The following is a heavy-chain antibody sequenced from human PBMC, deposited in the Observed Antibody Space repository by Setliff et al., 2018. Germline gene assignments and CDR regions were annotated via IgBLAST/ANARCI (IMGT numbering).Heavy chain of an antibody. CDR2: VHDNVET. V-gene: IGHV4-59*02. D-gene: IGHD1-1*01. CDR3: ARGSTGIYDP. CDR1: GVSVASHY. Sequence: ASETLSLTCTVSGVSVASHYWSWIRQAPGTGLEWIAYVHDNVETNQNPSLKSRVTISVDTSKNQFSLKMTSVTAADTAIYYCARGSTGIYDPWGQGILVTVSS. J-gene: IGHJ5*02.